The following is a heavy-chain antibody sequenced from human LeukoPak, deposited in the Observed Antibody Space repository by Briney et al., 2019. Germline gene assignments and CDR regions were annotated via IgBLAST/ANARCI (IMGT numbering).Heavy chain of an antibody. CDR1: GFTFSSYW. J-gene: IGHJ3*02. CDR3: ARDNGRQWLVRGTDAFDI. D-gene: IGHD6-19*01. Sequence: AGGSLRLSCAASGFTFSSYWMSWVRQAPGEGLEWVANIKQDGSEIYYVDSVKGRFTISRDNAKNSLYLQMNSLRAEDTAVYYCARDNGRQWLVRGTDAFDIWGQGTMVTVSS. V-gene: IGHV3-7*01. CDR2: IKQDGSEI.